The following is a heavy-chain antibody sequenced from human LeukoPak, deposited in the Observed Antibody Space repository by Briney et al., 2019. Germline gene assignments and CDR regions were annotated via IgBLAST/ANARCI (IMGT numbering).Heavy chain of an antibody. V-gene: IGHV3-23*01. CDR2: ISGSGGST. CDR1: GFTFSSYA. J-gene: IGHJ4*02. Sequence: PGGSLRLSCAASGFTFSSYAISWVRQAPGKGLEWVSAISGSGGSTYYADSVKGRFTISRDNSKNTLYLQMNSLRAEDTAVYYCAVHSSSWYYFDYWGQGTLVTVSS. D-gene: IGHD6-13*01. CDR3: AVHSSSWYYFDY.